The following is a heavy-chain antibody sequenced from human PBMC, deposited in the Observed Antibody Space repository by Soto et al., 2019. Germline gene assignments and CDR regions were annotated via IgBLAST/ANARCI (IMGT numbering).Heavy chain of an antibody. CDR3: AREQVGPFCSGGSCFSAYYHYGMDV. Sequence: QVQLQESGPGLMKPSQTLSLTCTVSGGSINNGDYYWSWIRQPPGKGLEWIGYIYYSGSTYYNSSLKSRVTISVDTSRNQFSLKLTSLTAADTAVYYCAREQVGPFCSGGSCFSAYYHYGMDVWGQGTTVTVSS. CDR1: GGSINNGDYY. CDR2: IYYSGST. V-gene: IGHV4-30-4*01. D-gene: IGHD2-15*01. J-gene: IGHJ6*02.